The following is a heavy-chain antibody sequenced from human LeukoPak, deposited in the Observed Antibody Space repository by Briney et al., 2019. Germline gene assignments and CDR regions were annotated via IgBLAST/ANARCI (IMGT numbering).Heavy chain of an antibody. CDR2: INSDGSNT. Sequence: PGGSLRLSCAASGFTFSSYWMHRVRQAPGKGLVWVSRINSDGSNTNYADSVKGRFTISRDNAKNTLYLEMNSLRGEDTALYYCARDPSRYCSGDSCYSDDYMDVWGKGTTVTVSS. J-gene: IGHJ6*03. CDR3: ARDPSRYCSGDSCYSDDYMDV. V-gene: IGHV3-74*01. CDR1: GFTFSSYW. D-gene: IGHD2-15*01.